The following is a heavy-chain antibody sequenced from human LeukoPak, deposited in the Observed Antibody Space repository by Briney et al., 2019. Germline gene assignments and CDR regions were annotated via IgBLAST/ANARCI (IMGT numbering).Heavy chain of an antibody. CDR2: IIARRGTP. V-gene: IGHV3-23*01. D-gene: IGHD6-13*01. CDR3: AKDRSSSWWGPDY. CDR1: GFTFSSYA. J-gene: IGHJ4*02. Sequence: GSLRLSCAASGFTFSSYAMSWGRQAPGKGVEWGSTIIARRGTPYSAASVTGRFTISRDNSKNTLYLQMNSLRADDTAVYYCAKDRSSSWWGPDYWGQGTLVTVSS.